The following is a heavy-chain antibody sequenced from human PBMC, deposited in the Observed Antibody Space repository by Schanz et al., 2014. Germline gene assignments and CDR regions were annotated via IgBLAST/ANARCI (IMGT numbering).Heavy chain of an antibody. J-gene: IGHJ6*02. CDR3: ARDRQQLVGRIGYYYGMDV. Sequence: QVQLVESGGGVVQPGRSLRLSCAASGFTFSSSAMHWVRQAPGKGLEWVAVISYHGIDTYYADSVRGRFTISRDNSKNTLYLQMNGLRAEDTAVYYCARDRQQLVGRIGYYYGMDVWGQGTTVTVSS. V-gene: IGHV3-30*04. CDR2: ISYHGIDT. CDR1: GFTFSSSA. D-gene: IGHD6-13*01.